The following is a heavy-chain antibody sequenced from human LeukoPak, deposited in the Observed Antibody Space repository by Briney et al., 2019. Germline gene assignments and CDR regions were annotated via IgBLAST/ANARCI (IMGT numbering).Heavy chain of an antibody. J-gene: IGHJ4*02. Sequence: GTLSLACAVSGGSISSSNWWSWVRQSPGKGLEWIGEIYHSGTTNYNPSLKSRVTISVDTSKNQFSLKLSSVTAADTAVYYCARRGYSSGWYDDYWGQGTLVTVSS. D-gene: IGHD6-19*01. CDR2: IYHSGTT. CDR3: ARRGYSSGWYDDY. CDR1: GGSISSSNW. V-gene: IGHV4-4*02.